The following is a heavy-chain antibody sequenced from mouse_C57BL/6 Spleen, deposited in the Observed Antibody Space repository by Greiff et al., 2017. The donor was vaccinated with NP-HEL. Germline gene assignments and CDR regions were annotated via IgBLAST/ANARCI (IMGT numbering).Heavy chain of an antibody. V-gene: IGHV1-63*01. CDR2: IYPGGGYT. CDR1: GYTFTNYW. Sequence: VQLQQSGAELVRPGTSVKMSCKASGYTFTNYWIGWAKQRPGHGLEWIGDIYPGGGYTNYNEKFKGKATLTADKSSSTAYMQFSSLTSEDSAIYYCARLGGYDYERGMDYWGQGTSVTVSS. J-gene: IGHJ4*01. CDR3: ARLGGYDYERGMDY. D-gene: IGHD2-4*01.